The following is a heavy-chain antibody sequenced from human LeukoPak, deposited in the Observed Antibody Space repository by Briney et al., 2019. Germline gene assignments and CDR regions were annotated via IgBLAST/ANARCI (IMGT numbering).Heavy chain of an antibody. CDR3: ARLPTITFFDY. CDR1: GGSISSSSFY. J-gene: IGHJ4*02. V-gene: IGHV4-39*01. CDR2: IYYSGST. Sequence: WETLSLTCTVSGGSISSSSFYWGWIRQPPGRGLEWIGSIYYSGSTSYNPSLKSRVTISVDTSKNQFSLKLSSVTAADAAVYYCARLPTITFFDYWGQGTLVTVSS. D-gene: IGHD5-12*01.